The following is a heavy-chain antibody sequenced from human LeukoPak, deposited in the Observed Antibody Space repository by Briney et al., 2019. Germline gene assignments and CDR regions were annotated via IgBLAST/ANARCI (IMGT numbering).Heavy chain of an antibody. CDR3: VRDFHVRLYDTGGYSY. J-gene: IGHJ4*02. CDR1: GFTFSNYA. D-gene: IGHD3-22*01. V-gene: IGHV3-30*04. CDR2: LSYDGSNK. Sequence: PGGSLRLSCAASGFTFSNYAMHWVRQAPGKGLEWVAVLSYDGSNKNYADSVKGRFTISRDNSKNTLYLQMNSLRAEDAAVYYCVRDFHVRLYDTGGYSYWGRGTLVTVSS.